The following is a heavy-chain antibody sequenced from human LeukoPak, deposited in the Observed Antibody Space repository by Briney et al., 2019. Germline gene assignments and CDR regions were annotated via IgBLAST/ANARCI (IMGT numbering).Heavy chain of an antibody. V-gene: IGHV1-2*02. CDR1: GYTFTGYY. Sequence: ASVKVSCKASGYTFTGYYIHWVRQAPGQGLEWMGWINPDSGGTNYAQKFQGRVTMTRDTSISTAYMELSSLRSDDTAIYYCARGDDCSGGSCYSWFFQHWGQVTLVTVSS. D-gene: IGHD2-15*01. CDR2: INPDSGGT. J-gene: IGHJ1*01. CDR3: ARGDDCSGGSCYSWFFQH.